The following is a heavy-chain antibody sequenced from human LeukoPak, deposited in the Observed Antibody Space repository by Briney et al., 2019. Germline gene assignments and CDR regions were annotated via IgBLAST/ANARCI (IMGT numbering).Heavy chain of an antibody. CDR1: GGTFSSYA. CDR3: AQGSGGSGADAFDI. Sequence: SVKVSCKASGGTFSSYAISWVRQAPGQGLEWMGGIIPIFGTANYAQKFQGRVTITTDESTSTAYMELSSLRSEDTAVYYCAQGSGGSGADAFDIWGQGTMVTVSS. D-gene: IGHD2-15*01. J-gene: IGHJ3*02. CDR2: IIPIFGTA. V-gene: IGHV1-69*05.